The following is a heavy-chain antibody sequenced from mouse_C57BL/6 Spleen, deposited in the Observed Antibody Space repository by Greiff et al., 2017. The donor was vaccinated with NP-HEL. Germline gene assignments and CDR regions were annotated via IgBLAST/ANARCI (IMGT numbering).Heavy chain of an antibody. V-gene: IGHV3-8*01. CDR2: ISYSGST. D-gene: IGHD1-1*01. Sequence: DVQLVESGPGLAKPSQTLSLTCSVTGYSITSDYWNWIRKFPGHKLEYMGYISYSGSTYYNPSLKSRISITRDTSKNQYYLQLNSVTTEDTATYYCARFHYGSSYAMDDWGQGTSVTVSS. CDR3: ARFHYGSSYAMDD. J-gene: IGHJ4*01. CDR1: GYSITSDY.